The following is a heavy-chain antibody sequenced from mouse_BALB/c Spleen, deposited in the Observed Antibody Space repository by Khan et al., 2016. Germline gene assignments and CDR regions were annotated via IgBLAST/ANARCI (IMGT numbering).Heavy chain of an antibody. Sequence: VQLQQSGPELEKPGASVKISCKASGYSFTGYNMNWVKQIIGKSLEWIGNIDPYYGDTTYNQKFKGKATLTVDKSSSTAYIHLRNLTSEDSAVFYGARGGHYDGSNYARDYWGQGTSVTVSS. CDR2: IDPYYGDT. CDR1: GYSFTGYN. D-gene: IGHD1-2*01. CDR3: ARGGHYDGSNYARDY. J-gene: IGHJ4*01. V-gene: IGHV1S135*01.